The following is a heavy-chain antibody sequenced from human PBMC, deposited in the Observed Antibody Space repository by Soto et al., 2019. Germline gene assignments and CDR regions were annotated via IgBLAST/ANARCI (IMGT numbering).Heavy chain of an antibody. V-gene: IGHV4-31*03. CDR1: GGSISSGGYY. J-gene: IGHJ4*02. D-gene: IGHD2-15*01. CDR2: IYYSGST. CDR3: AGTVAATLYYFDY. Sequence: QVQLQESGPGLVKPSQTLSLTCTVSGGSISSGGYYWSWIRQHPGKGLEWIGYIYYSGSTYYNPSLKSRVTRSVDTSKNQFSLKLSSVTAADTAVYYCAGTVAATLYYFDYWGQGTLVTVSS.